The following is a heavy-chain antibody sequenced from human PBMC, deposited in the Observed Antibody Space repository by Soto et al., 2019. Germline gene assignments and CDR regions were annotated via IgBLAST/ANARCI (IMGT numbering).Heavy chain of an antibody. CDR2: IDPSDSHT. V-gene: IGHV5-10-1*01. CDR1: GYSFTSYW. CDR3: ARHGVGASTSYDFFALDV. J-gene: IGHJ6*02. Sequence: GESLKISCRGSGYSFTSYWVTWVRQMPGKGLEWLGRIDPSDSHTNYSPSAQGHVTISADKSMTTAYLQWSSLKASDTAIYYCARHGVGASTSYDFFALDVWGQGTTVTVS. D-gene: IGHD1-26*01.